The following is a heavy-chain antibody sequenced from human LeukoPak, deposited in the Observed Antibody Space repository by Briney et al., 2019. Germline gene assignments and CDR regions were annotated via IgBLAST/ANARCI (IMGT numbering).Heavy chain of an antibody. CDR2: ITPDGSGT. CDR3: AKDRGDYPPYFDY. Sequence: GGSLRLSCSASAFTFSGYWVHWVRQTPGEGLVWLSRITPDGSGTSYADSVKGRFTISRDNAKNTLYLQMNSLQTEDTAVYYCAKDRGDYPPYFDYWGQGTLVTVSS. J-gene: IGHJ4*02. V-gene: IGHV3-74*01. D-gene: IGHD2-21*02. CDR1: AFTFSGYW.